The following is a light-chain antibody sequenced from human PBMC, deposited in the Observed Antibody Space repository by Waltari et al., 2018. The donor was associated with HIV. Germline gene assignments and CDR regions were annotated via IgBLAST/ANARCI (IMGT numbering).Light chain of an antibody. Sequence: AIQMTQSPSSLSASVGDNVTITCRASQGIRNDLGWDQPRPGKAPKLLIYGASTLDSGVPSRFSGGGSGTVFTLTVNSLQPEDFATYYCLQEYTYPRTFGPGTKVDV. CDR1: QGIRND. J-gene: IGKJ3*01. V-gene: IGKV1-6*01. CDR3: LQEYTYPRT. CDR2: GAS.